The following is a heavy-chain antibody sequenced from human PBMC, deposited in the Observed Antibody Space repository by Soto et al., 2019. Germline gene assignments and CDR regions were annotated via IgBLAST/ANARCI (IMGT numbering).Heavy chain of an antibody. V-gene: IGHV3-74*01. CDR2: INGDGSTR. D-gene: IGHD1-1*01. CDR1: GFTFSNSW. J-gene: IGHJ4*02. CDR3: VKGTSAWNGVDY. Sequence: EVQLVESGGGLVQPGGSLRLSCGASGFTFSNSWMHWVRQAPGKGLECVSIINGDGSTRVYADSVKGRFTISRDNAKYTLYLQMNSLRGDDTAVYYCVKGTSAWNGVDYWGQGTLVTVSS.